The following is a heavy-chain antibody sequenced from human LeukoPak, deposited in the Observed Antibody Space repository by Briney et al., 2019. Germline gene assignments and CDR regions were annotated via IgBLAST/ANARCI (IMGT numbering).Heavy chain of an antibody. D-gene: IGHD5-12*01. CDR3: ARGRRGAALDY. J-gene: IGHJ4*02. V-gene: IGHV4-34*01. Sequence: ETLSLTCAVYGGSFSGYYWSWIRQPPGKGLEWIGEINHSGSTNYNPSLKSRVTISVDTSKNQFSLKLSSVTAADTAVYYCARGRRGAALDYWGQGTLVTVSS. CDR1: GGSFSGYY. CDR2: INHSGST.